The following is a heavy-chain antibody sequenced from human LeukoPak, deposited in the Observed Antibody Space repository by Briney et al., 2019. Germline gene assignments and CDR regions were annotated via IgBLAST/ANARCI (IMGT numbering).Heavy chain of an antibody. CDR3: AKTPSLGDDY. CDR2: ISGSGGST. V-gene: IGHV3-23*01. J-gene: IGHJ4*02. CDR1: GFTFSSYN. D-gene: IGHD3-16*01. Sequence: GGSLRLSCAASGFTFSSYNMNWVRQAPGKGLEWVSAISGSGGSTYYADSVKGRFTTSRDNSKNTLYLQMNSLRAEDTAVYYCAKTPSLGDDYWGQGTLVTVSS.